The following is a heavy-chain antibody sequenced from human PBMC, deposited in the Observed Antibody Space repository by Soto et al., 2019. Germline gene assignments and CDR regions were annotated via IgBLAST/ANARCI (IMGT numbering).Heavy chain of an antibody. V-gene: IGHV3-30*03. CDR3: ARDGKYYDSSGPSFDY. D-gene: IGHD3-22*01. J-gene: IGHJ4*02. CDR1: GFTFSSYG. Sequence: GGSLRLSCAASGFTFSSYGMHWVRQAPGKGLEWVAVISYDGSNKYYADSVKGRFTISRDNSKNTLYLQMNSLRAEDTAVYYCARDGKYYDSSGPSFDYWGQGTLVTVSS. CDR2: ISYDGSNK.